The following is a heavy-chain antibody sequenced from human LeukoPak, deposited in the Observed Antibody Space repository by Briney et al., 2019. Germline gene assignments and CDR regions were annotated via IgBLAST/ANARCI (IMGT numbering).Heavy chain of an antibody. CDR1: GFTFSSYS. Sequence: GGSLRLSCAASGFTFSSYSMNWVRQAPGKGLEWVSSISSSSSYIYYAGSVKGRFTISRDNAKNSLYLQMNSLRAEDTAVYYCARRAIPGYYDFWSGPNPDYWGQGTLVTVSS. V-gene: IGHV3-21*01. J-gene: IGHJ4*02. CDR2: ISSSSSYI. CDR3: ARRAIPGYYDFWSGPNPDY. D-gene: IGHD3-3*01.